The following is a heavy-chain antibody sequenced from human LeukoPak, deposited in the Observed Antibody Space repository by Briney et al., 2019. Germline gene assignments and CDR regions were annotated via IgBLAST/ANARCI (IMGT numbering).Heavy chain of an antibody. CDR3: SRGVPSHY. V-gene: IGHV1-2*02. CDR2: INPNSGGT. Sequence: GASVKVSCKASGYTFTGYYMHWVRQAPGQGLEWMGWINPNSGGTNYAQSFQGRVAMTRDTSISTAYMELSRLTSDDTAFYYCSRGVPSHYWGQGTLVTVSS. J-gene: IGHJ4*02. CDR1: GYTFTGYY. D-gene: IGHD3-10*01.